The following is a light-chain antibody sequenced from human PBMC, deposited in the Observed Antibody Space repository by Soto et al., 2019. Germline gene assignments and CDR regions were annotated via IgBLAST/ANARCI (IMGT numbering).Light chain of an antibody. V-gene: IGLV2-14*01. CDR3: FSYTSSGTYV. CDR1: SSDVGNYKY. Sequence: QSVLTQPASVSGSPGQSITISGTGTSSDVGNYKYVSWYQQHTGKAPKLMIYEVSNRPSGVSNRSPGSKSGNTASLTISGLQAEDETDYYCFSYTSSGTYVFGTGTKVTVL. CDR2: EVS. J-gene: IGLJ1*01.